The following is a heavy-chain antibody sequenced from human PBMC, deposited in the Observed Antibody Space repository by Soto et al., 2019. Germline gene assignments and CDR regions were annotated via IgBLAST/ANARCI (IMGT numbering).Heavy chain of an antibody. CDR3: AKEGSSSELDY. CDR2: ISYDGSNK. CDR1: GFTFSSYG. J-gene: IGHJ4*02. V-gene: IGHV3-30*18. D-gene: IGHD6-6*01. Sequence: GGSLRLSCAASGFTFSSYGMHWVRQAPGKGLEWVAVISYDGSNKYYADSVKGRFTISRDNSKNTLYLQMNSLRAEDTAVYYCAKEGSSSELDYWGQGTLVTVS.